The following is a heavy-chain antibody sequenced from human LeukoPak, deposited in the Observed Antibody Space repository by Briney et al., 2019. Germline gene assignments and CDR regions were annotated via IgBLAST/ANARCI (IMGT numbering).Heavy chain of an antibody. D-gene: IGHD3-3*01. CDR3: ARGGRITIFGVVIMRVNWFDP. CDR2: ISSSSSYI. CDR1: GFTFSSYS. Sequence: PGGSLRLSCAASGFTFSSYSMNWVRQAPGKGLEWVSSISSSSSYIYYADSVKGRFTISRDNAKNSLYLQMNSLRAEDTAVYYCARGGRITIFGVVIMRVNWFDPWGLGTLVTVSS. V-gene: IGHV3-21*01. J-gene: IGHJ5*02.